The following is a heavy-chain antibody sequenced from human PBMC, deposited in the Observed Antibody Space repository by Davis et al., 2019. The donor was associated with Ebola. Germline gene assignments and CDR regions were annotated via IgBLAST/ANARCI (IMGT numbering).Heavy chain of an antibody. J-gene: IGHJ6*02. V-gene: IGHV3-23*01. CDR3: AKGYSSGRLDV. D-gene: IGHD6-19*01. CDR2: ISGGGVST. CDR1: GFSLNSNA. Sequence: PGGSLRLSCAASGFSLNSNAMSWVRQAPGKGLEWVSAISGGGVSTYQADSVKGRFIISRDNSKNTLHLQMNSLRADDTAVYYCAKGYSSGRLDVWGQGTTVTVSS.